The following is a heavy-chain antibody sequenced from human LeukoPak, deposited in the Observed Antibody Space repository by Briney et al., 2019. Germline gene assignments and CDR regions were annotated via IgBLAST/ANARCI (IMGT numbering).Heavy chain of an antibody. V-gene: IGHV3-7*03. D-gene: IGHD3-10*01. J-gene: IGHJ4*02. CDR1: GFTFSGYW. Sequence: GGSLRLSCVASGFTFSGYWMSWVSQAPGKGLEWMANIKQDGSEKYYVDSVKGRFTISRDNAKNSLYLQMNSLRAEDTAVYYCARGTYYYGSGSPETGYWGQGTLVTVSS. CDR2: IKQDGSEK. CDR3: ARGTYYYGSGSPETGY.